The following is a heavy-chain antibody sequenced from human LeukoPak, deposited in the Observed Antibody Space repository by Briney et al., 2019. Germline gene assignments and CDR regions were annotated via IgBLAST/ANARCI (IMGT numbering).Heavy chain of an antibody. Sequence: SETLSLTCTVSRYSISGGYYWGWFRQPPGKGLDWIGSIYDSGSIYSNPSLKSRVTISVDTSKSQFYLKLSSVTAAVRAVYYCARARELLGFCAYSGQGSLVTVSS. CDR2: IYDSGSI. CDR3: ARARELLGFCAY. D-gene: IGHD1-26*01. V-gene: IGHV4-38-2*02. CDR1: RYSISGGYY. J-gene: IGHJ4*02.